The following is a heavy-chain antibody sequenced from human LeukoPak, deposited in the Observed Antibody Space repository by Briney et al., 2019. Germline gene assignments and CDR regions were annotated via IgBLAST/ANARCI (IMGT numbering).Heavy chain of an antibody. V-gene: IGHV4-34*01. CDR2: INHSGST. J-gene: IGHJ6*04. CDR1: GGSFSGYY. CDR3: ARDRTGTLDV. D-gene: IGHD1-14*01. Sequence: SETLSLTCAVYGGSFSGYYWSWIRQPPGKGLEWIGEINHSGSTNYDPSLKSRVTISVDTSKNQFSLKLSSVTAADTAVYYCARDRTGTLDVWGKGTTVTVSS.